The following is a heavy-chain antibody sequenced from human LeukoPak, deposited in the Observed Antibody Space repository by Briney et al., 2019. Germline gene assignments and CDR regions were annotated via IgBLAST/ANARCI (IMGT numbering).Heavy chain of an antibody. CDR1: GGSISSGDYY. V-gene: IGHV4-30-4*01. Sequence: SETLSLTCTVSGGSISSGDYYWSWIRQPPGKGLEWIGYIYYSGSTYYNPSLKNRVTISVDTSKNQFSLKLSSVTAADTAVYYCARETHSERLDYWGQGTLVTVSS. CDR3: ARETHSERLDY. CDR2: IYYSGST. J-gene: IGHJ4*02. D-gene: IGHD2-21*01.